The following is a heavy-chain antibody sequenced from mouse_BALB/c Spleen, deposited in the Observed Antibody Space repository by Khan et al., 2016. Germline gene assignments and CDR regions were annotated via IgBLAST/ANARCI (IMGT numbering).Heavy chain of an antibody. J-gene: IGHJ1*01. V-gene: IGHV1S137*01. CDR3: AREGGITTERRYFDV. Sequence: QVQLKESGPEVVRPGVSVKFSCKGSGYTFTDYAMHWVKQSHAKSLEWIGVISTYNGNTNYNQKFKGKATMTVDKSSSTAYMELARLTSEDSAIYYCAREGGITTERRYFDVWGAGTTVTVSS. D-gene: IGHD1-1*01. CDR1: GYTFTDYA. CDR2: ISTYNGNT.